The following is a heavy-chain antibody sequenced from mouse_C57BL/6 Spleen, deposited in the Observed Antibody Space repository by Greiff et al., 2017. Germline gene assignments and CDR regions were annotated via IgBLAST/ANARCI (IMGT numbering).Heavy chain of an antibody. CDR2: ISSGGDYI. J-gene: IGHJ2*01. Sequence: EVQVVESGEGLVKPGGSLKLSCAASGFTFSSYAMSWVRQTPEKRLEWVAYISSGGDYIYYADTVKGRFTISRDNARNTLYLQMSSLKSEDTAMYYCTRAIITTVVDFDYWGQGTTLTVSS. CDR3: TRAIITTVVDFDY. V-gene: IGHV5-9-1*02. D-gene: IGHD1-1*01. CDR1: GFTFSSYA.